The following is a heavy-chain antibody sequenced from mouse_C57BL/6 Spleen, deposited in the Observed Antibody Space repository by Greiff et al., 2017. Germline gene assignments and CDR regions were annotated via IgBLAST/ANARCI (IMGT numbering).Heavy chain of an antibody. CDR3: AIVYSNYSAWFAY. D-gene: IGHD2-5*01. Sequence: VQLQQPGAELVKPGASVKVSCKASGYTFTSYWMHWVKQRPGQGLEWIGRIHPSDSDTNYNQKFKGKATLTVDKSSSTAYMQLSSLTSEDSAVYYCAIVYSNYSAWFAYWGQGTLVTVSA. V-gene: IGHV1-74*01. CDR2: IHPSDSDT. CDR1: GYTFTSYW. J-gene: IGHJ3*01.